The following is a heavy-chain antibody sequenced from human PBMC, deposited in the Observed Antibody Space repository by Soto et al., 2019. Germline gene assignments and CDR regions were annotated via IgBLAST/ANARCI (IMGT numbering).Heavy chain of an antibody. V-gene: IGHV1-3*01. CDR1: GYTFTRYA. Sequence: QVQLVQSGAEVKKPGASVKVSCKASGYTFTRYAMQWVRQAPGQRLEWMGWINAGNGNTKYSQKFQGRVTITRDTSASTAYMELSSLRYEDTAVYYCARDLGFGLSDYWGQGTLVTVSS. D-gene: IGHD3-10*01. CDR2: INAGNGNT. J-gene: IGHJ4*02. CDR3: ARDLGFGLSDY.